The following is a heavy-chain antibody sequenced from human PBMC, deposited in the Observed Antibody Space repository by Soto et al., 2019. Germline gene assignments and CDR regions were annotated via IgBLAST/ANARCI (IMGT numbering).Heavy chain of an antibody. Sequence: GASVKVSCKASGYTFTGYYMHWVRQAPGQGLEWMGWINPNSGGTNYAQKFQGWVTMTRDTSISTAYMELSRLRSDDTAVYYCASLRFHVLRFLEWLFVLYYYYYYMDVWGKGTTVTVSS. J-gene: IGHJ6*03. CDR2: INPNSGGT. V-gene: IGHV1-2*04. CDR1: GYTFTGYY. CDR3: ASLRFHVLRFLEWLFVLYYYYYYMDV. D-gene: IGHD3-3*01.